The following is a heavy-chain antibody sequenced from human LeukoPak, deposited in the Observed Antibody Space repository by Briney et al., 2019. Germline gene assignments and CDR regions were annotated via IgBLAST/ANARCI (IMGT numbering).Heavy chain of an antibody. CDR1: GFTFSSYG. CDR3: ARDVGDAAAAPIDY. D-gene: IGHD6-13*01. J-gene: IGHJ4*02. CDR2: ISYDGSNK. V-gene: IGHV3-30*03. Sequence: PGGSLRLSCAASGFTFSSYGMHWVRQAPGKGLEWVAVISYDGSNKYYADSVKGRFTTSRDNAKNSLYLQMNSLRVEDTAVYYCARDVGDAAAAPIDYWGQGTLVTVSS.